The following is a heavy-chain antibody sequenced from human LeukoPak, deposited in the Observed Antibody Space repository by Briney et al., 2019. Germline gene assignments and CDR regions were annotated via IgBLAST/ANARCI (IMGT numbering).Heavy chain of an antibody. J-gene: IGHJ4*02. V-gene: IGHV3-21*06. CDR2: ISSRSSYI. Sequence: GGSLRLSCAASGFTFSSYSMNSVRQAPGKGLEWVSSISSRSSYIYYADSVKGRFTISRDNAKNSLYLQMNSLRAEDTAVYYCAREDYYDSSGYDYWVQGTLVTVSS. D-gene: IGHD3-22*01. CDR3: AREDYYDSSGYDY. CDR1: GFTFSSYS.